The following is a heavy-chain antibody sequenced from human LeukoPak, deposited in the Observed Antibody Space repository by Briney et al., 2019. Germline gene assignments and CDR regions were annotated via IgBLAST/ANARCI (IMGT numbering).Heavy chain of an antibody. V-gene: IGHV3-15*01. Sequence: GGSLRLSCAASGITFSNAWMTWVRQAPGKGLEWVGRIYRSSNGETTDYGAPVKGRFTMSGDDSKSTLYLQMNSLKTEDTAVYYCTTYSSGSCPFWGQGTLVTVSS. CDR2: IYRSSNGETT. J-gene: IGHJ4*02. CDR3: TTYSSGSCPF. D-gene: IGHD6-19*01. CDR1: GITFSNAW.